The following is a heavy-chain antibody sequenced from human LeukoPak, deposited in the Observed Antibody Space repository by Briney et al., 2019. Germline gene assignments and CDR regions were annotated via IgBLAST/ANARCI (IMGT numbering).Heavy chain of an antibody. Sequence: PGGSLRLSCAASGFTFSSYWMSWARQAPGKGLEWVANIKQDGSEKYYVDSVKGRFTISRDNAKNSLYLQMNSLRAEDTAVYYGASPSGHSSSSLYLFDYWGQGTLVTVSS. CDR2: IKQDGSEK. V-gene: IGHV3-7*01. CDR1: GFTFSSYW. D-gene: IGHD6-6*01. J-gene: IGHJ4*02. CDR3: ASPSGHSSSSLYLFDY.